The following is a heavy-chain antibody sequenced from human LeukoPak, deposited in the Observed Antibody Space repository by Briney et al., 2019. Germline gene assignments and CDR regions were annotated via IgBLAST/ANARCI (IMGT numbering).Heavy chain of an antibody. V-gene: IGHV3-23*01. CDR1: GFTFSSYA. Sequence: GGSLRLSCAASGFTFSSYAMTWVRQAPGKGLEWVSAISGSGGGTYYADSVKGRFTISRDNSKNTLYLQMNSLRAEDTAVYFCARGVVRYCSGGACYPKGWYFNLWGRGTLVTISS. CDR3: ARGVVRYCSGGACYPKGWYFNL. J-gene: IGHJ2*01. CDR2: ISGSGGGT. D-gene: IGHD2-15*01.